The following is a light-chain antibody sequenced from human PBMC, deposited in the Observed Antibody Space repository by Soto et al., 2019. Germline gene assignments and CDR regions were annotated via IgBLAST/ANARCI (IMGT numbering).Light chain of an antibody. CDR1: SSDVGVYNF. Sequence: QSVLTQPRSVSGSPGQSVTISCTGTSSDVGVYNFVSWYQQHPGKAPKLMIYDVSKRPSGVPDRFSGSKSGNTASLIISGLQAEDEADYYCCSYAGSYTWVFGGGTKLTVL. CDR3: CSYAGSYTWV. J-gene: IGLJ3*02. V-gene: IGLV2-11*01. CDR2: DVS.